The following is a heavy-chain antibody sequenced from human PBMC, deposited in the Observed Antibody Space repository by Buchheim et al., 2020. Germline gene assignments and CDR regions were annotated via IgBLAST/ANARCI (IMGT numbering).Heavy chain of an antibody. CDR2: ISSTSSII. CDR3: AKAPWFGELLYTPYYYYGMDV. V-gene: IGHV3-48*01. D-gene: IGHD3-10*01. Sequence: EVQLVESGGALEQPGGSLRLSCVASGFNFNTYHMDWVRQAPGKGLEWLSYISSTSSIIYYADSVKGRFTVSRDNSKNTLYLQMNSLRAEDTAVYYCAKAPWFGELLYTPYYYYGMDVWGQGTT. J-gene: IGHJ6*02. CDR1: GFNFNTYH.